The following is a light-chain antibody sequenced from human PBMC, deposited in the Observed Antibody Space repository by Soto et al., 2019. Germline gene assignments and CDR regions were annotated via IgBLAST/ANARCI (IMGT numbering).Light chain of an antibody. J-gene: IGLJ1*01. CDR3: CSYAGNSEV. CDR1: SGDVGGYNL. Sequence: QSVLTQPASVSGSPGQPITIPCTGTSGDVGGYNLVSWYQQHPGKAPKLMIYEVTERPSGVSNRFSGSKSGNTASLTISGLQPDDEADYYCCSYAGNSEVFGTGTKLTVL. V-gene: IGLV2-23*02. CDR2: EVT.